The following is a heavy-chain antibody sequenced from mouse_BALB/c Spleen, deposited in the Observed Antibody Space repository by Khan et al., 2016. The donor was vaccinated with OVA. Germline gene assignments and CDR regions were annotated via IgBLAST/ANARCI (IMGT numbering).Heavy chain of an antibody. Sequence: EVQLVESGPGLVKPSQSLSLTCTVTGYSITSEYAWNWIRQFPGNKLECMGYINYSGNTRFNPSLKSRTSITRDTSKNQFFLQLNSVTTEDTATXYCARKDYYDYDPFPYWGQGTLVTVSA. CDR2: INYSGNT. V-gene: IGHV3-2*02. J-gene: IGHJ3*01. D-gene: IGHD2-4*01. CDR3: ARKDYYDYDPFPY. CDR1: GYSITSEYA.